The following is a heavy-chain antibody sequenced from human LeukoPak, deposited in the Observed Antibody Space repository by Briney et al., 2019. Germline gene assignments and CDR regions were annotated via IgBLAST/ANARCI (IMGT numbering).Heavy chain of an antibody. V-gene: IGHV3-33*03. D-gene: IGHD1-26*01. CDR2: IWYDGSNK. Sequence: GGSLRLSCAASGFTFSSYGMHWVRQAPGKGLEWVAVIWYDGSNKYYADSVKGRFTISRDNAKNSLYLQMNSLRAEGTALYYCAKDIGRIVGATPDNWGQGTLVTVSS. J-gene: IGHJ4*02. CDR3: AKDIGRIVGATPDN. CDR1: GFTFSSYG.